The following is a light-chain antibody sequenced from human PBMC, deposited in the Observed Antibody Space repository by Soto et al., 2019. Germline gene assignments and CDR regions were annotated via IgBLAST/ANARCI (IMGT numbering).Light chain of an antibody. CDR2: LEGSGSY. CDR1: SGHSSYI. CDR3: EPWDRNTGRV. J-gene: IGLJ7*02. Sequence: QSVLTQSSSASASLGSSVKLTFTLSSGHSSYIIAWHQQQPGKAPRYLMKLEGSGSYNKGSGVPDRFSGYSSGADRYLTIAILRFEDGADYYGEPWDRNTGRVFGRGTPVTP. V-gene: IGLV4-60*02.